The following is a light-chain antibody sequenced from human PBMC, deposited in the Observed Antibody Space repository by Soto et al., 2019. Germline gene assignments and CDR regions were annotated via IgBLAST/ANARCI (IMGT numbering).Light chain of an antibody. J-gene: IGKJ1*01. CDR3: QQYYSTPQGT. V-gene: IGKV4-1*01. Sequence: DIVMTQSPDALAVSLGERATINCKSSQSVLYSSNNKNYLAWYQQQPGQPPKLLIYWASTRESGVPDRFSGSGSATNFTLTISSLQAEDVAVYYCQQYYSTPQGTFGQGTKVEIK. CDR1: QSVLYSSNNKNY. CDR2: WAS.